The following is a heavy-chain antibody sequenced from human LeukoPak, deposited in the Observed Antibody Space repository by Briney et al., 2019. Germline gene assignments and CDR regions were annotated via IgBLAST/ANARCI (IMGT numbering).Heavy chain of an antibody. CDR3: ARDGDRQWPAVPEYYFDF. CDR2: ISPYNGDT. CDR1: GYTFTNYG. Sequence: ASVKASCKASGYTFTNYGATWVRQAPGQGLEWMGWISPYNGDTDYAQKLLGRVTMTTDTSTSTAYMELRSLRSDDTAVYYCARDGDRQWPAVPEYYFDFWGQGTLVTVSS. V-gene: IGHV1-18*01. J-gene: IGHJ4*02. D-gene: IGHD6-19*01.